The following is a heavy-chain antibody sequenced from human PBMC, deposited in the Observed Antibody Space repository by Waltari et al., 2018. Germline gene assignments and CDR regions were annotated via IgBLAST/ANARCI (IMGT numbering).Heavy chain of an antibody. V-gene: IGHV3-48*01. CDR1: GFTFSSYS. CDR3: ARDDRDYDSSGYDDY. D-gene: IGHD3-22*01. CDR2: ISSSSSTI. J-gene: IGHJ4*02. Sequence: EVQLVESGGGLVQPGGSLRLSCAASGFTFSSYSMNWVRQAPGKGLEWVSYISSSSSTIYYADSVKGRFTISRDNAKNSLYLQMNSLRAEDTAVYYCARDDRDYDSSGYDDYWGQGTLVTVSS.